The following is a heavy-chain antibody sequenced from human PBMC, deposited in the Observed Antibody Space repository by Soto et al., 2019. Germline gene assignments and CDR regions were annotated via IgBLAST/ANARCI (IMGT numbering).Heavy chain of an antibody. CDR2: MNPNSGNT. V-gene: IGHV1-8*01. J-gene: IGHJ5*02. CDR1: GYTFTSYD. CDR3: ARGVSPYYDFWSGYYWFDP. D-gene: IGHD3-3*01. Sequence: ASVKVSCKASGYTFTSYDINWVRQATGQGLEWTGWMNPNSGNTGYAQKFQGRVTMTRNTSISTAYMELSSLRSEDTAVYYCARGVSPYYDFWSGYYWFDPWGQGTLVTVSS.